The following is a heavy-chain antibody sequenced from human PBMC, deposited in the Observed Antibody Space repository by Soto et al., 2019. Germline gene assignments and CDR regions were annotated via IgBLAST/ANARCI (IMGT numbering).Heavy chain of an antibody. CDR1: GYSFTSYW. D-gene: IGHD3-16*02. CDR2: IYPGDSDT. Sequence: LGESLKISCKGSGYSFTSYWIGWVRQMPGKGLDWMGIIYPGDSDTRYSPSFQGQVTISADKSISTAYLQWSSLKASDTAMYYCARVMITFGGVIRNYYYYGMDVWGQGTTVTVSS. V-gene: IGHV5-51*01. CDR3: ARVMITFGGVIRNYYYYGMDV. J-gene: IGHJ6*02.